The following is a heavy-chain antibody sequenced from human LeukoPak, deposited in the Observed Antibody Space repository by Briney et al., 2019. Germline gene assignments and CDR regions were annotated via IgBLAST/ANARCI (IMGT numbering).Heavy chain of an antibody. V-gene: IGHV3-15*01. CDR3: TTDMDYCSGGSCYTVDY. D-gene: IGHD2-15*01. J-gene: IGHJ4*02. CDR1: GFTFSNAW. Sequence: PGGSLRLSCAASGFTFSNAWMSWVRQAPGKGLEWVGRIKSKTDGGTTDYAAPVKGRFTISRDDSKNTLYLQMNSLKTEDTAVYYCTTDMDYCSGGSCYTVDYWGQGTLVTVSS. CDR2: IKSKTDGGTT.